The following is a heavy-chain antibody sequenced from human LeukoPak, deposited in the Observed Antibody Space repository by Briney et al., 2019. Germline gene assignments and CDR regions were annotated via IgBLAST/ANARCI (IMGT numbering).Heavy chain of an antibody. D-gene: IGHD6-19*01. CDR1: GYTFTNYA. Sequence: ASVKVSCKASGYTFTNYAMNWVRQAPGQGLEWMGWINTNTGNPTYAQGFTGRYVFSLDTSVSTAYLEISSLKAEDTAVYYCARIYYTSEARYLDLWGRGALVTVSS. V-gene: IGHV7-4-1*02. CDR2: INTNTGNP. J-gene: IGHJ2*01. CDR3: ARIYYTSEARYLDL.